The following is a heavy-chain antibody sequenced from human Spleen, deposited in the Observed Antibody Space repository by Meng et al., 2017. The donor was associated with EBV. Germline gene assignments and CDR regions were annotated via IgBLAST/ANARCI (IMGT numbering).Heavy chain of an antibody. CDR1: GASISTNDW. CDR2: VYHNGNT. D-gene: IGHD3-10*01. Sequence: QVQRLESGPGLVKPSGTVSLTCAVSGASISTNDWWHWVRQPPGKGLEWIGEVYHNGNTNYNPSLKSRVSMSVDELKNQFSLQLSFVTAADTAVYFCARERGAGTYQGFDYWGQGILVTVSS. J-gene: IGHJ4*02. CDR3: ARERGAGTYQGFDY. V-gene: IGHV4-4*02.